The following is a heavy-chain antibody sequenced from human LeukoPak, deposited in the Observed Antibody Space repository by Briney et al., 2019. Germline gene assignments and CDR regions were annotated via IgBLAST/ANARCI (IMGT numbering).Heavy chain of an antibody. J-gene: IGHJ3*02. D-gene: IGHD6-13*01. CDR2: MRYDGSSK. Sequence: GGSLRLSCAASGFSFSNSGMHWVRQAPGKGLEWVAFMRYDGSSKFYTDSVKGRFTISRDNSKNTLYLQMNSLRAEDTAVYYCAKPRIAADAFDIWGQGTMVTVSS. CDR1: GFSFSNSG. V-gene: IGHV3-30*02. CDR3: AKPRIAADAFDI.